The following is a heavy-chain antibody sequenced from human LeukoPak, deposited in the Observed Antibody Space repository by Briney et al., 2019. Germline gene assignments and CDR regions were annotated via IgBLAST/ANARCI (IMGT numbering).Heavy chain of an antibody. D-gene: IGHD6-19*01. V-gene: IGHV3-23*01. J-gene: IGHJ4*02. CDR1: GFTFSSYA. CDR2: ISGNGATT. CDR3: AKAYHDSGCLIDY. Sequence: PGGSLRLSCAASGFTFSSYAMSWVRQAPGKGLEWVSAISGNGATTDYADSVKGRFTISRDNSKSTLYLQMNSLRAEDTAVYYCAKAYHDSGCLIDYWGQGTLVTVSS.